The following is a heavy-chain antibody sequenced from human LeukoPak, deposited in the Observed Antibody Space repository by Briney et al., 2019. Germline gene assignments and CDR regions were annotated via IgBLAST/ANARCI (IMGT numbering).Heavy chain of an antibody. V-gene: IGHV4-4*02. CDR1: GGSISSNNW. Sequence: KPSETLSLTCTVSGGSISSNNWWSWVRQSPEKGLEWIAEIYHTGSTNYSPSLRSRVTISVDKSKNQFYLKMTSVTAADTAVYYCARDLGSSSWYVSWFDPWGQGTLVTVSS. CDR3: ARDLGSSSWYVSWFDP. CDR2: IYHTGST. J-gene: IGHJ5*02. D-gene: IGHD6-13*01.